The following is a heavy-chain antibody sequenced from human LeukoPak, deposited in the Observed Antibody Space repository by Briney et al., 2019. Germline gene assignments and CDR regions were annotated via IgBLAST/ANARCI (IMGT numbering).Heavy chain of an antibody. D-gene: IGHD2-2*01. V-gene: IGHV1-69*01. CDR2: IIPIFGTA. Sequence: SVKVSCKASGGTFSSYAISWVRQAPGQGLEWMGGIIPIFGTANYAQKFQGRVTITADESTSTAYMELSSLRSEDTAVYYCARSDIVVAPAAMGGYYYYGMDVWGQGTTVTVSS. CDR3: ARSDIVVAPAAMGGYYYYGMDV. J-gene: IGHJ6*02. CDR1: GGTFSSYA.